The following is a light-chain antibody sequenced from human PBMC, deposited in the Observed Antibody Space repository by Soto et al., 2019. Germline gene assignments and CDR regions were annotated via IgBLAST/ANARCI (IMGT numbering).Light chain of an antibody. CDR3: QQYGSSPTWT. J-gene: IGKJ1*01. V-gene: IGKV3-20*01. Sequence: EIVLTQSPATLSLSPGERATLSCRASQSVSSSYLAWYQQKPGQAPRLLIYGASSRATGIPDRFSGSGSGTDFTLTISRLELEDFAVYYCQQYGSSPTWTCGQGTKVDIK. CDR1: QSVSSSY. CDR2: GAS.